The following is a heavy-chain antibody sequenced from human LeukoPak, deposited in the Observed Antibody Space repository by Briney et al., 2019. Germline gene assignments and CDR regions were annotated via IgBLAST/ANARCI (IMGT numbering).Heavy chain of an antibody. CDR3: TRDPEDFWSGSPTDY. CDR2: IRSKAYGGTT. Sequence: PGGSLRLSCTASGFTFGDYAMSWVRQAPGKGLEWVGFIRSKAYGGTTEYAASVKGRFTISRDDSKSIAYLQMNSLKTEDTAVYYCTRDPEDFWSGSPTDYWGQGTLVTVSS. V-gene: IGHV3-49*04. D-gene: IGHD3-3*01. CDR1: GFTFGDYA. J-gene: IGHJ4*02.